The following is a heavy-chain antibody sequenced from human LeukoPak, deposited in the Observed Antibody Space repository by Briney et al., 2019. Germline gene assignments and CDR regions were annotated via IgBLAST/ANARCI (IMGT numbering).Heavy chain of an antibody. J-gene: IGHJ4*02. CDR3: ARTAGVAVAGSRQYSDY. V-gene: IGHV4-39*01. CDR2: FYYSGNT. D-gene: IGHD6-19*01. Sequence: PSETLSLTCSVSGGSISSSSYYWGWIRQPPGKGLEWIGSFYYSGNTYYNPSLKSRVTISVDTSKNEFSLKLRSVTAADTAVYYCARTAGVAVAGSRQYSDYWGQGTLVTVSS. CDR1: GGSISSSSYY.